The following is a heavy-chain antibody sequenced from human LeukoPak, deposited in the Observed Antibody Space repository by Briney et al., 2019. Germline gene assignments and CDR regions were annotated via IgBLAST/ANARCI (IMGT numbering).Heavy chain of an antibody. CDR1: GFTVSSNY. J-gene: IGHJ3*02. Sequence: GGSLRLSCAASGFTVSSNYMSWVRQAPGKGLERVSVIYSGGSTNYADSVKGRFTISRDNSKNTLYLQMNSLRAEDTAVYYCAAQTVMVRSDAFDIWGQGTMVTVSS. V-gene: IGHV3-53*01. D-gene: IGHD2-15*01. CDR2: IYSGGST. CDR3: AAQTVMVRSDAFDI.